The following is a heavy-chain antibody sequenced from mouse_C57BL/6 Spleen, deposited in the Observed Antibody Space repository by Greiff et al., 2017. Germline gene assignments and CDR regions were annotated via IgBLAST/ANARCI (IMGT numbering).Heavy chain of an antibody. D-gene: IGHD2-1*01. CDR3: ARDGNLGIYYAMDY. Sequence: QVQLQQPGAELVKPGASVKLSCKASGYTFTSYWMHWVKQRPGQGLEWIGMIHPNSGSTNYNEKFKSKATLTVDKSSSTAYMQLSSLTSEDSAVYYCARDGNLGIYYAMDYWGQGTSVTVSS. V-gene: IGHV1-64*01. CDR2: IHPNSGST. J-gene: IGHJ4*01. CDR1: GYTFTSYW.